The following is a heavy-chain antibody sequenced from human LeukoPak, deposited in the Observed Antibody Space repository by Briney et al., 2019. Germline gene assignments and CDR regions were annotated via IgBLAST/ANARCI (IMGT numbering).Heavy chain of an antibody. Sequence: ASVKVSCKASGYTFTSYGISWVRQAPGQGLEWMGWISAYTGNTNYAQKFQGRVTMTAGTYTNIAFMELRSLRSDDTAVYYCARDRRAYGSGNYYRGYYFDNRGQGTLVTVSS. V-gene: IGHV1-18*01. D-gene: IGHD3-10*01. CDR1: GYTFTSYG. CDR2: ISAYTGNT. CDR3: ARDRRAYGSGNYYRGYYFDN. J-gene: IGHJ4*02.